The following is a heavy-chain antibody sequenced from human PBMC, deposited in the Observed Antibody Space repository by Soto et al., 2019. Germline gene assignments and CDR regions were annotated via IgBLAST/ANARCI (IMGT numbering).Heavy chain of an antibody. CDR3: ARDDSFAFDI. CDR2: IRGTT. CDR1: GFTFTSYS. Sequence: EVQLVESGVGLVQPGGSLRLSCAASGFTFTSYSMNWVRQAPGKGLEWVSYIRGTTHYADSVKGRFTISRDNARSSLYLQMNSLRADDTAVYYCARDDSFAFDIWCQGTMVPVSS. J-gene: IGHJ3*02. D-gene: IGHD2-21*01. V-gene: IGHV3-48*01.